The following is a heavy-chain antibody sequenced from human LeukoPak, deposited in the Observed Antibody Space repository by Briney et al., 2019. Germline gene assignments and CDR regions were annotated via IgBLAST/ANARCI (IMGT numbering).Heavy chain of an antibody. CDR2: IYYSGST. V-gene: IGHV4-59*01. D-gene: IGHD2-15*01. CDR1: GGSISSYY. J-gene: IGHJ5*02. CDR3: ARVPTGYCSGGSCYPNWFDP. Sequence: SETLSLTCTVSGGSISSYYWSWIRQPPGKGLEWIGYIYYSGSTNYNPSLKSRVTISGDTSKNQFSLKLSSVTAADTAVYYCARVPTGYCSGGSCYPNWFDPWGQGTLVTVSS.